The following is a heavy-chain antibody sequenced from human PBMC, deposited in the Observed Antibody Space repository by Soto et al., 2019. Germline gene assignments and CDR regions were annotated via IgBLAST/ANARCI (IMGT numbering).Heavy chain of an antibody. J-gene: IGHJ4*02. D-gene: IGHD3-22*01. CDR1: GGSISSYY. V-gene: IGHV4-59*01. CDR2: IYYSGST. Sequence: PSETLSLTCTVSGGSISSYYWSWIRQPPGKGLEWIGYIYYSGSTNYNPSLKSRVTISVDTSKNQFSLKPSSVTAADTAVYYCAREYYDSSGYYQWGQGTLVTVSS. CDR3: AREYYDSSGYYQ.